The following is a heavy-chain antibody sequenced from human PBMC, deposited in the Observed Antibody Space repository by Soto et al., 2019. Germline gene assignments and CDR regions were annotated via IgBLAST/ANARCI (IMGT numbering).Heavy chain of an antibody. D-gene: IGHD1-1*01. CDR1: GGSISSSSYY. CDR3: ARGNGVDPRVGAFDI. CDR2: IYYSGST. J-gene: IGHJ3*02. Sequence: SETLSLTCTVSGGSISSSSYYWGWIRQPPGKGLEWIGSIYYSGSTYYNPPLKSRVTISVDTSKNQFSLKLSSVTAADTAVYYCARGNGVDPRVGAFDIWGQGTMVTVSS. V-gene: IGHV4-39*01.